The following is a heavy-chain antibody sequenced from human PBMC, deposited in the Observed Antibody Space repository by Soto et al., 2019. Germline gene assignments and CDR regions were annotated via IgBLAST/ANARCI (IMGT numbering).Heavy chain of an antibody. CDR3: ARGNGNRNGIFDH. Sequence: QVQLGESGGGVVQPGRSVRLSCAASGFTFSSHGMHWVRQAPDKGLEWVAVIWYDGGNKYYADAVKGRFTISRDNSKNTLYLQMNSLRAEDTAVYYCARGNGNRNGIFDHWGQGTLVTVSS. CDR1: GFTFSSHG. D-gene: IGHD1-1*01. J-gene: IGHJ4*02. V-gene: IGHV3-33*01. CDR2: IWYDGGNK.